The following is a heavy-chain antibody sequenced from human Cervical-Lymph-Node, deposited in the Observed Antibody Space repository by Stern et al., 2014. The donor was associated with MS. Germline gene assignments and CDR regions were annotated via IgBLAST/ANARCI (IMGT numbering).Heavy chain of an antibody. CDR1: GYTFTNNW. CDR2: IYPDDSDI. D-gene: IGHD1-1*01. J-gene: IGHJ6*02. V-gene: IGHV5-51*04. CDR3: ARHPPRRKWDDPNYGMDV. Sequence: EVQLVQSGAEVKKPGESLKISCKGSGYTFTNNWIAWVRQMPGKGLEWMGIIYPDDSDIRYSPSLQGQVTISADKPISPAYLQWSSLKAADSAVYYWARHPPRRKWDDPNYGMDVWGQGTTVTVSS.